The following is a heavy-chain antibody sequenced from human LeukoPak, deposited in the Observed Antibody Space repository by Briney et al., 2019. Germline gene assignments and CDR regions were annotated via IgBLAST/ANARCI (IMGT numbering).Heavy chain of an antibody. Sequence: GGSLRLSCAASGFTFNKSWMSWVRQAPGKGLEWVANIKQDGSEKYYVDSVKGRFTISRDNAKNSLYLQMNSLRAEDTAVYYCAKDRGGRNYFDYWGQGTLVTVSS. V-gene: IGHV3-7*01. CDR3: AKDRGGRNYFDY. J-gene: IGHJ4*02. CDR2: IKQDGSEK. CDR1: GFTFNKSW. D-gene: IGHD3-10*01.